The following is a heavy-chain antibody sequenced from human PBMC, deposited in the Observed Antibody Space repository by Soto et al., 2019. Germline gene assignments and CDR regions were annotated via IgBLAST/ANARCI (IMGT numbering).Heavy chain of an antibody. Sequence: GGSLRLSCAASGFSFSSYGIHWVRQAPGKGLEWVAVVSNEGSIQYYADSVKGRFIISRDNSENTVFLQMNSLRSEDTAVYYCAKEGGTLGTSASYGFDYWGQGSRVTVSS. J-gene: IGHJ4*02. CDR2: VSNEGSIQ. CDR1: GFSFSSYG. V-gene: IGHV3-30*18. CDR3: AKEGGTLGTSASYGFDY. D-gene: IGHD3-16*01.